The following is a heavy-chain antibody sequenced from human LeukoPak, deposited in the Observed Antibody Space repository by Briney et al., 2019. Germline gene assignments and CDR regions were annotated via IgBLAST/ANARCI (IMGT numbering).Heavy chain of an antibody. CDR1: RFTVSANY. D-gene: IGHD3-22*01. J-gene: IGHJ6*03. CDR3: ASNHPYYYDSSGYRYYMDV. V-gene: IGHV3-66*01. Sequence: GGSLRLSCTASRFTVSANYMSWVRQAPGKGLEWVSVIYSGGSTYYADSVKGRFTISRDNSKNTLYLQMNSLRAEDTAVYYCASNHPYYYDSSGYRYYMDVWGKGTTVTISS. CDR2: IYSGGST.